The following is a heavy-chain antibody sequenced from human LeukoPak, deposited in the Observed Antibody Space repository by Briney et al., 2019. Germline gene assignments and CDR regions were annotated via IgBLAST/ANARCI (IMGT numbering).Heavy chain of an antibody. CDR1: GYTFTGYY. Sequence: GASVKVSCKASGYTFTGYYMHWVRQAPGQGLEWMGIINPSGGSTSYAQKFQGRVTMTTDTSTSTAYMELRSLRSDDTAMYYCVRSDNSGYYPRTLDYWGQGTLVTVSS. CDR3: VRSDNSGYYPRTLDY. CDR2: INPSGGST. D-gene: IGHD3-22*01. V-gene: IGHV1-46*01. J-gene: IGHJ4*02.